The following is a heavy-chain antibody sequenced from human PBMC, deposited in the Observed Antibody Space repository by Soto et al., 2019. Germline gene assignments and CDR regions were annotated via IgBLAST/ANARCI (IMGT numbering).Heavy chain of an antibody. V-gene: IGHV3-21*01. J-gene: IGHJ5*02. CDR3: ARDEKRAGYCSSTSCYGPLVDP. CDR2: ISSSSSYI. Sequence: GGSLRLSCAASGFTFSSYSMNWVRQAPGKGLEWVSSISSSSSYIYYADSVKGRFTISRDNAKNSLYLQMNSLRAEDTAVYYCARDEKRAGYCSSTSCYGPLVDPWGQGTLVTVSS. CDR1: GFTFSSYS. D-gene: IGHD2-2*01.